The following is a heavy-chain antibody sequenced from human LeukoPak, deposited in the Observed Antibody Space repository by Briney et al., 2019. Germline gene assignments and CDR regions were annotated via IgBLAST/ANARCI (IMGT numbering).Heavy chain of an antibody. V-gene: IGHV3-23*01. CDR1: GFNFGSYS. CDR2: MSADSATT. CDR3: ARKSASGNYPLDY. J-gene: IGHJ4*02. Sequence: GGSLRLSCAASGFNFGSYSMTWVRQAPGKGLEWVSVMSADSATTFYADSVEGRFTISRDNAKNTVFLQMSSLRAEDTALYYCARKSASGNYPLDYWGQGTLVTVSS. D-gene: IGHD3-10*01.